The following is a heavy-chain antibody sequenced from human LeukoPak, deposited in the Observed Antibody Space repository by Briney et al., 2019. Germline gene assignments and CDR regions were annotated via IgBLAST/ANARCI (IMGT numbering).Heavy chain of an antibody. CDR2: IYTSGST. J-gene: IGHJ5*02. V-gene: IGHV4-61*02. CDR3: ARGRRFLEWLLRFDP. CDR1: GGSISSGSYY. D-gene: IGHD3-3*01. Sequence: SETLSLTCTVSGGSISSGSYYWSWIRQPAGKGLEWIGRIYTSGSTNYNPSLKSRVTISVDTSKNQFSLKLSSVTAADTAVYYCARGRRFLEWLLRFDPWGQGTLVTVSS.